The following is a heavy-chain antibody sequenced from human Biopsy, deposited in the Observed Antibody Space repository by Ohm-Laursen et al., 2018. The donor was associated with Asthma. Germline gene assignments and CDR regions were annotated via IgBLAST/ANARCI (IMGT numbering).Heavy chain of an antibody. CDR2: IDPNSDVT. CDR1: GYPFTDYY. D-gene: IGHD3-16*01. V-gene: IGHV1-2*06. CDR3: ARIKIRIGAGPDRYFDL. J-gene: IGHJ2*01. Sequence: ASVKVSCNASGYPFTDYYVHWVRQAPGQGLEWMGRIDPNSDVTNYAQKFLGRVTMTRDTSVNTAFMVLSRLRSDDTAVYYCARIKIRIGAGPDRYFDLWGRGTLVTVSS.